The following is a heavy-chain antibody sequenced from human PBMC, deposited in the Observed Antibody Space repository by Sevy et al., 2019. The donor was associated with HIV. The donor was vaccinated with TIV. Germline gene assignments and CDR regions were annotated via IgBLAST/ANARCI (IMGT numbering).Heavy chain of an antibody. Sequence: GGSLRLSCAASGFTFSTYNMNWDRQAPGKGLEWVSFISGISNYIYYADSVKGRFTISRDNAKNSLYLQMNSLRAEDTAIYYCARGVQTPDAFDIWGQGTMVTVSS. CDR2: ISGISNYI. V-gene: IGHV3-21*01. CDR1: GFTFSTYN. CDR3: ARGVQTPDAFDI. J-gene: IGHJ3*02. D-gene: IGHD6-6*01.